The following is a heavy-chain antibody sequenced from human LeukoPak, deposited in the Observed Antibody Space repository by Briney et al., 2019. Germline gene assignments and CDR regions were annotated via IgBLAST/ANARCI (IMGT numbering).Heavy chain of an antibody. J-gene: IGHJ6*03. CDR2: IDYSGST. D-gene: IGHD5-12*01. V-gene: IGHV4-59*01. Sequence: SETLSLTCTVSGGSISSYYWSWIRQPPGRGLEWIGYIDYSGSTNYNPSLKSRVTISVDTSKNRFSLKLSSVTAADTAGYYCAGGYEYAYYYYYYMDVWGKGTTVTVSS. CDR3: AGGYEYAYYYYYYMDV. CDR1: GGSISSYY.